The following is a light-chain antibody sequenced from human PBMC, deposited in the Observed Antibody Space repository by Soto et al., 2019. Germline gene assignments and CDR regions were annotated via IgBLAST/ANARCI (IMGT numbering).Light chain of an antibody. V-gene: IGKV1-5*01. CDR2: DAS. CDR1: QTISTW. J-gene: IGKJ1*01. CDR3: QHYNSYSEA. Sequence: DIQVTPSPATLPAFVGARVTITWRASQTISTWMAWYQQKPGKAAKLLVYDASTLQSGVASRFSGSGSGTEFTLITSGLQPDDFATDYCQHYNSYSEAFGQGTKVDIK.